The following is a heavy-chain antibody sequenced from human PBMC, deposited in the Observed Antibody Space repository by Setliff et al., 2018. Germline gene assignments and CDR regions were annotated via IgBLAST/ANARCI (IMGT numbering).Heavy chain of an antibody. Sequence: SETLSLTCTVSGGSISSSSYYWGWIRQPPGKGLEWIGSIHYSGSTYYNPSLKSRVTISVDTSKNQFSLKLSSVTAADTAVYYCASNNAHLEWLFAWFDPWGQGTLVTVSS. V-gene: IGHV4-39*07. CDR1: GGSISSSSYY. D-gene: IGHD3-3*01. CDR2: IHYSGST. CDR3: ASNNAHLEWLFAWFDP. J-gene: IGHJ5*02.